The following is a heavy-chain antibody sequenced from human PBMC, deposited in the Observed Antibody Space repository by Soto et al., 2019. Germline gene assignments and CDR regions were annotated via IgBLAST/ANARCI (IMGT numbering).Heavy chain of an antibody. CDR3: AKEKLAVAGTRSQWNY. Sequence: EVQLLESGGGLVQPGGSLRLSCAASGFTFSSYAMSWVRQAPGKGLEWVSAISGSGGSTYYADSVKGRFTISRDNSKNTLYLQMNSLRAEDTAVYYCAKEKLAVAGTRSQWNYWGQGTLVTVSS. D-gene: IGHD6-19*01. J-gene: IGHJ4*02. V-gene: IGHV3-23*01. CDR2: ISGSGGST. CDR1: GFTFSSYA.